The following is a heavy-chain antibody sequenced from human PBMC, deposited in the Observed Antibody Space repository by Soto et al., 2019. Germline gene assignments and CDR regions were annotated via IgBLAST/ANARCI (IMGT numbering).Heavy chain of an antibody. D-gene: IGHD1-1*01. CDR2: ISAYNGNT. CDR1: GYTFNAFG. CDR3: ARDRQLDRPGWFDP. J-gene: IGHJ5*02. V-gene: IGHV1-18*01. Sequence: QVQLVQSAAEVKKPGASVKVSCKASGYTFNAFGISWVRQAPGHGLEWMGWISAYNGNTNYAQKFQGRVNMTTDTSTSTAYMELRSLKSDDAAVYYCARDRQLDRPGWFDPWGQGTLVTVSS.